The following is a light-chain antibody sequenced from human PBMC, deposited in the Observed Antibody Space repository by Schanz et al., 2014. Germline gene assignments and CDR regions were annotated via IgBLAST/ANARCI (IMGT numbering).Light chain of an antibody. V-gene: IGLV2-14*03. Sequence: QSVLTQPASVSGSPGQSITISCTGTSSDVGDYNYVSWYQQHPGKAPKLMIYDVTNRPSGVSNRFSGSKSGNTASLTISGLQAEDEADYYCGSYTSSNKGVFGGGTKLTVL. J-gene: IGLJ3*02. CDR2: DVT. CDR1: SSDVGDYNY. CDR3: GSYTSSNKGV.